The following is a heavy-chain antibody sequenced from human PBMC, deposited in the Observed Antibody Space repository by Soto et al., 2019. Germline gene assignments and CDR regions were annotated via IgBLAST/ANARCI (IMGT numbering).Heavy chain of an antibody. CDR1: GFTFSSYA. Sequence: LSLTCAASGFTFSSYAMHWVRQAPGKGLEWVAVISYDGSNKYYADSVKGRFTISRDNSKNTLYLQMNSLRAEDTAVYYCARGTDYYGSGSYYRGNCDYWGQGTLVTVSS. CDR3: ARGTDYYGSGSYYRGNCDY. D-gene: IGHD3-10*01. J-gene: IGHJ4*02. V-gene: IGHV3-30-3*01. CDR2: ISYDGSNK.